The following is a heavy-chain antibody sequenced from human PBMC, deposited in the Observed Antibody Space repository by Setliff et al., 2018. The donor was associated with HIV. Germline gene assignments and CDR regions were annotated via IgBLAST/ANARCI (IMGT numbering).Heavy chain of an antibody. CDR2: IYYSGSP. CDR3: ARTSLYGYDTLTGHHNDDCWFDP. D-gene: IGHD3-9*01. V-gene: IGHV4-59*08. Sequence: SETLSLTCTVSGGSISSYYWSWIRQPPGKGLEWIGYIYYSGSPNYNPSLKSRVAISVDTSKNQFSLKLTSVTAADTAVYYCARTSLYGYDTLTGHHNDDCWFDPWGQGTLVTVPS. J-gene: IGHJ5*02. CDR1: GGSISSYY.